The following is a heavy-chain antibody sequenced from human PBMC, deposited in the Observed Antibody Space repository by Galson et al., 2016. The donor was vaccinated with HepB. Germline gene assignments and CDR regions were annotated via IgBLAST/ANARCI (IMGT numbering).Heavy chain of an antibody. CDR2: IDTVNGNT. J-gene: IGHJ4*02. Sequence: SVKVSCKASGYTFTSYAFHWVRQAPGQRLEWMGWIDTVNGNTKYSEKFHDRAILTRDTSANTVYMELSSLRSEDTALYFCARWPPGSSAIEFWGQGTLVTVSS. D-gene: IGHD6-6*01. CDR3: ARWPPGSSAIEF. CDR1: GYTFTSYA. V-gene: IGHV1-3*04.